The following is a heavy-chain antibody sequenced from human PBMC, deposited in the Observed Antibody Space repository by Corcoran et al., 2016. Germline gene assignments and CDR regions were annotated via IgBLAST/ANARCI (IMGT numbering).Heavy chain of an antibody. CDR2: IYYSGST. D-gene: IGHD3-3*01. V-gene: IGHV4-59*01. CDR1: GGSISSYY. CDR3: ARTYYEFWSGYQNWFDP. Sequence: QVQLQEAGPGLVKPSETLSLTCTVSGGSISSYYWSWIRQPQGKGLEWLGYIYYSGSTNYNPSLKRRVTISVDTSKNQFSLMLSCVTAADTAVYYCARTYYEFWSGYQNWFDPWGHGTRVTISS. J-gene: IGHJ5*02.